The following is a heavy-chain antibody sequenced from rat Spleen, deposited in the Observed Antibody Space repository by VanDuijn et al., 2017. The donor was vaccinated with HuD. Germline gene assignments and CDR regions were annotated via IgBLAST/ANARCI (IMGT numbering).Heavy chain of an antibody. CDR2: ISPDGGTT. J-gene: IGHJ3*01. D-gene: IGHD1-1*01. Sequence: EVQLVETGGGLVQPGGSLQLSCVASGFTFSGYWMYWIRQAPGEGLEWISFISPDGGTTYYPDSVKGRFTISRDNAENTVYLQMNSLRSEDTATYYCAGGGSGGLNWFAHWGQGTLVTVSS. CDR1: GFTFSGYW. V-gene: IGHV5-58*01. CDR3: AGGGSGGLNWFAH.